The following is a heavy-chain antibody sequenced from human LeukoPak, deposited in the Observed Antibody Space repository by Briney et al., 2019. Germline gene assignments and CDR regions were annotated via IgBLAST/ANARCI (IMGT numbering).Heavy chain of an antibody. Sequence: GGSLRLSCAVSGFTFSRYAMHWVRQAPGKGLEYVSVISSNGGSTYYANSVKGRFIISRDNSKNTLYLQMGSLRAEDMAVYYCARDYYGSGSYYNGQGFDPWGQGTLVTVSS. D-gene: IGHD3-10*01. CDR3: ARDYYGSGSYYNGQGFDP. CDR2: ISSNGGST. CDR1: GFTFSRYA. V-gene: IGHV3-64*01. J-gene: IGHJ5*02.